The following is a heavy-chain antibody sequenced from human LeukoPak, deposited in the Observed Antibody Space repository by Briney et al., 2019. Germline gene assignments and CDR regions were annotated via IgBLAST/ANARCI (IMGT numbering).Heavy chain of an antibody. CDR1: GYTFTSYG. CDR3: ARGHWLSGSYHFDY. D-gene: IGHD1-26*01. J-gene: IGHJ4*02. V-gene: IGHV1-8*03. Sequence: GASVKVSCKASGYTFTSYGISWVRQATGQGLEWMGWMNPNSGNTGYAQKFQGRVTITRNTSISTAYMELSSLRSEDTAVYYCARGHWLSGSYHFDYWGQGTLVTVSS. CDR2: MNPNSGNT.